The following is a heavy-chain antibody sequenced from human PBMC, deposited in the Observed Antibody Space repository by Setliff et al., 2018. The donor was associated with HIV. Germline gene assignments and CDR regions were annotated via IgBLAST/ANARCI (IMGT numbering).Heavy chain of an antibody. CDR2: ISAYNGNT. V-gene: IGHV1-18*01. CDR1: GYTFTSHG. CDR3: ARDYAYDILTGYYSPPDAFDI. D-gene: IGHD3-9*01. J-gene: IGHJ3*02. Sequence: ASVKVSCKASGYTFTSHGISWVRQAPGQGLEWMGWISAYNGNTNYAQKLQGRVTMTTDTSTSTAYMELRSLRSDDTAVYYCARDYAYDILTGYYSPPDAFDIWGQGTMVTVSS.